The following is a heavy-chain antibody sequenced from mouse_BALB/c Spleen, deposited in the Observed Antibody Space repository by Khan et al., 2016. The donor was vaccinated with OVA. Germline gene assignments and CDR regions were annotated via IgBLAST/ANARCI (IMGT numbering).Heavy chain of an antibody. D-gene: IGHD1-1*01. CDR1: GFTFSTYG. V-gene: IGHV5-6*01. CDR2: LSSGGSYT. J-gene: IGHJ3*01. Sequence: EVELVESGGDLVKPGGSLTLSCAASGFTFSTYGMSWVRQTPDKRLEWVAALSSGGSYTYYPDRVKGRFIISRDNAKNTLYLQMSSLKSEDTAMYYCTRLAYYYNSEGFAYWGQGTLVTVSA. CDR3: TRLAYYYNSEGFAY.